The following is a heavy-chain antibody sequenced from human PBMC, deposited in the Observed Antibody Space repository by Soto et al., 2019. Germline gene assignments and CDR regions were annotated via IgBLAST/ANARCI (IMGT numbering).Heavy chain of an antibody. V-gene: IGHV1-8*01. Sequence: QVQLVQSGAEVRKPGASVKVSCKASGYSFITYDINWVRQAAGQGLEWMGWMNPTSGRTGCAQKFQGRLTMTMDTXXXXXXXXXXXXXXXXXXXXXXXXVPASLDPWGQGTLVTVSS. CDR2: MNPTSGRT. CDR3: XXVPASLDP. J-gene: IGHJ5*02. CDR1: GYSFITYD.